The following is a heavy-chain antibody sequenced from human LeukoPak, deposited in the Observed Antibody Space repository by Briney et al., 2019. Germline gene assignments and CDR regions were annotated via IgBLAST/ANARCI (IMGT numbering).Heavy chain of an antibody. V-gene: IGHV4-34*01. CDR3: ATSPPPAENDY. D-gene: IGHD2-2*01. CDR1: GGSFSGYY. J-gene: IGHJ4*02. CDR2: INHSGST. Sequence: SETLPLTCAVYGGSFSGYYWSWIRQPPGKGLEWIGEINHSGSTNYNPSLKSRVTISVDTSKNQFSLKLSSVTAADTAVYYCATSPPPAENDYWGQGTLVTVSS.